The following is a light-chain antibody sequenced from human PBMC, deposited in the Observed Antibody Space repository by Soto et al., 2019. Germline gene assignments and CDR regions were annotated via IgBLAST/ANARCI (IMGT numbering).Light chain of an antibody. CDR1: QSVSTY. CDR3: QQYNNWPVT. Sequence: EIVLTQSPGTLSLSPGERATLSCRASQSVSTYLAWYQQKSGQAPRLLIYGASTRATGIAARFSGSGSGTEFTLTISGLQSEDFATYYCQQYNNWPVTFGGGTKVDIK. V-gene: IGKV3D-15*01. CDR2: GAS. J-gene: IGKJ4*01.